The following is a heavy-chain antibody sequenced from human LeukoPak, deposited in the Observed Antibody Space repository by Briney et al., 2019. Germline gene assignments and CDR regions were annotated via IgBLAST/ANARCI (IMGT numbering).Heavy chain of an antibody. D-gene: IGHD1-26*01. J-gene: IGHJ4*02. CDR3: ARDLHWGASDY. V-gene: IGHV3-23*01. CDR2: ISLIGGST. CDR1: GFTFSSYA. Sequence: GSLRLSCAASGFTFSSYAMSWVRQPPGKGLEWVSTISLIGGSTYYADSVKGRFTISRDNAKNTLYLQMNSLGVEDTAVYYCARDLHWGASDYWGQGTLVTVSS.